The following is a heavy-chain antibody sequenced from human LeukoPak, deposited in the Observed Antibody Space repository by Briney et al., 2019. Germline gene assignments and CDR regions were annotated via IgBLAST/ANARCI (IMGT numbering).Heavy chain of an antibody. CDR2: IDPSDSYT. Sequence: GESLKISCKGSGYRFTSYWISWVRQMPGKGLEWMGSIDPSDSYTNYSPSFQGHVTISGDKSISTAYLQWSSLKASDTAMYYCARVVVTPTRREFDYWGQGTLVTVSS. CDR1: GYRFTSYW. CDR3: ARVVVTPTRREFDY. V-gene: IGHV5-10-1*01. J-gene: IGHJ4*02. D-gene: IGHD2-21*02.